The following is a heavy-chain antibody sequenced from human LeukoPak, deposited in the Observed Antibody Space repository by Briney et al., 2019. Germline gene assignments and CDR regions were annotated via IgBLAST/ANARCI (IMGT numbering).Heavy chain of an antibody. CDR3: ASPSGGELLFDI. CDR2: IIPIFGTA. J-gene: IGHJ3*02. Sequence: ASVKVSCKASGGTFSSYAISWVRQAPGQGLEWMGGIIPIFGTANYAQKFQGRVTITTDESTSTAYMELSSLRSEDTAVYYCASPSGGELLFDIWGQGTMVTVSS. D-gene: IGHD1-26*01. V-gene: IGHV1-69*05. CDR1: GGTFSSYA.